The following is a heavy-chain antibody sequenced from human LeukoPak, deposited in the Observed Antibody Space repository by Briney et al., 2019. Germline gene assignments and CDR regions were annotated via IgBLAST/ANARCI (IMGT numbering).Heavy chain of an antibody. J-gene: IGHJ4*02. V-gene: IGHV1-69*13. CDR1: GGTFSSYA. CDR3: ARALKEMTRKRCRGGSCWEVLN. CDR2: IIPIFGTA. Sequence: VASVKVSCKASGGTFSSYAISWVRQAPGQGLGWMGGIIPIFGTANYAQKFQGRVTITADESTSTAYMELSSLRSEDTAVYYCARALKEMTRKRCRGGSCWEVLNWGQGTLVTVSS. D-gene: IGHD2-15*01.